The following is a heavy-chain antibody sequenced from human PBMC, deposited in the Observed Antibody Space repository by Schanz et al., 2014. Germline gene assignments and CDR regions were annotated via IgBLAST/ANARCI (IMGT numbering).Heavy chain of an antibody. CDR3: AKDCPSDYGDHCFDF. CDR2: ISGSGVIT. Sequence: EVQLVESGGGLVKPGGSLRLSCAASGFAFSAYSMNWVRQAPGKGLEWVSGISGSGVITYYEDSVKGRFTISRDNSKNTLYLQMNSLRAEDTAVYYCAKDCPSDYGDHCFDFWGQGTLVTVSS. V-gene: IGHV3-23*04. CDR1: GFAFSAYS. D-gene: IGHD4-17*01. J-gene: IGHJ4*02.